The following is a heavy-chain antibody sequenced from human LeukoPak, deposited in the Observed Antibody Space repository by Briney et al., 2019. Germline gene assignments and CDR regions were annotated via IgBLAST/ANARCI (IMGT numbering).Heavy chain of an antibody. CDR1: GGSFSGYY. J-gene: IGHJ4*02. CDR2: INHSGST. Sequence: PSETLSLTCAVYGGSFSGYYWSWIRQPPGKGLEWLGEINHSGSTNYNPSLKSRVTISVDTSKNQFSLKLSSVTAADTAVYYCARHSPGSGYSSGWFSFDYWGQGTLVTVSS. D-gene: IGHD6-19*01. V-gene: IGHV4-34*01. CDR3: ARHSPGSGYSSGWFSFDY.